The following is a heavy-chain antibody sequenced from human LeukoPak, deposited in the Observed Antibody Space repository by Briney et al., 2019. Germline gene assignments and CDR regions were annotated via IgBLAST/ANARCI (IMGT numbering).Heavy chain of an antibody. CDR1: GFTFSNAW. CDR2: IKSKTDGGTT. V-gene: IGHV3-15*01. CDR3: TSARPHPSSVGEIDY. Sequence: GGSLRLSCAASGFTFSNAWMSWVRQAPGKGLEWVGRIKSKTDGGTTDYAAPVKGRFTISRDDSKNTLYLQMNSLKTEDTAVYYCTSARPHPSSVGEIDYWGQGTLVTVSS. D-gene: IGHD1-14*01. J-gene: IGHJ4*02.